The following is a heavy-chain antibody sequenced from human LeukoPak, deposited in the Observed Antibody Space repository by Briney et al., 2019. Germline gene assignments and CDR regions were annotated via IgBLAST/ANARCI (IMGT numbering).Heavy chain of an antibody. V-gene: IGHV3-23*01. J-gene: IGHJ4*02. D-gene: IGHD3-3*01. CDR2: ISGTGDST. CDR3: ARGVFWLDY. CDR1: GFTFSDYW. Sequence: GGSLRLSCAASGFTFSDYWMHWVRQAPGKGLVWVSTISGTGDSTFYADSVKGRFTISRDNSMNTLYLQMNSLRAEDTAVYYCARGVFWLDYWGQGALVTVSS.